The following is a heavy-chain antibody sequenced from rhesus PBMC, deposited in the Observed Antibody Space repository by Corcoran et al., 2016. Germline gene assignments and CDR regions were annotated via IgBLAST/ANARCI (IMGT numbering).Heavy chain of an antibody. J-gene: IGHJ4*01. CDR1: GGSISSSY. D-gene: IGHD1-1*01. CDR3: AKSLRNYYFDY. CDR2: INGSGRRT. V-gene: IGHV4-169*01. Sequence: QLQLQESGPGLVKPSETLSVTCAVSGGSISSSYWSWIRQAPGKGLEWIGYINGSGRRTKYNPSLKRRVTLSVDTSKYQLSLKLSSVTAADTAVYYCAKSLRNYYFDYWGQGVLVTVSS.